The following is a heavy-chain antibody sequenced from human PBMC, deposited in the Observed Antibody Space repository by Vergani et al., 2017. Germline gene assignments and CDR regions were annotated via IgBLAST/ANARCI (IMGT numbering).Heavy chain of an antibody. D-gene: IGHD4-23*01. CDR3: ARAYGGPDY. V-gene: IGHV3-7*03. Sequence: EVQLVESGGGLVQPGGSLRLSCAASGFTSSSYWMSGVRQAPGKGLEWVANIKQDGSEKYYVDSVKGRFTISRDNAKNSLYLQMNSLRAEDTAVYYCARAYGGPDYWGQGTLVTVSS. CDR1: GFTSSSYW. CDR2: IKQDGSEK. J-gene: IGHJ4*02.